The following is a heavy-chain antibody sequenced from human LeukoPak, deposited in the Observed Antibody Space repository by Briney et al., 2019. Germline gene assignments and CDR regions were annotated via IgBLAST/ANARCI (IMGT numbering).Heavy chain of an antibody. V-gene: IGHV1-18*01. J-gene: IGHJ4*02. D-gene: IGHD5-18*01. CDR1: GYTFTTYG. CDR3: ARDGIQAWLRGTLDY. Sequence: ASVKVSCKASGYTFTTYGFSWVRQAPGQGLEWVGWISAHNGKTNYAQKLQDRVTMTTDTSTSTAYMELRSLRSEDTAVYYCARDGIQAWLRGTLDYWGQGTLVTVSS. CDR2: ISAHNGKT.